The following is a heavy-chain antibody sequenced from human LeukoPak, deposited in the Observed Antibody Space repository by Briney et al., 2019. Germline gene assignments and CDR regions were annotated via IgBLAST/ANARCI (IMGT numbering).Heavy chain of an antibody. CDR1: GFTFSDYY. D-gene: IGHD3-9*01. CDR3: ARVIGGIRYFDWFNWFDP. CDR2: ISSSSSYT. V-gene: IGHV3-11*05. J-gene: IGHJ5*02. Sequence: GGSLRLSCAASGFTFSDYYMSWIRQAPGKGLEWVSYISSSSSYTNYADSVKGRFTISRDNAKNSLYLQMNSLRAEDTAVYYCARVIGGIRYFDWFNWFDPWGQGTLVTVSS.